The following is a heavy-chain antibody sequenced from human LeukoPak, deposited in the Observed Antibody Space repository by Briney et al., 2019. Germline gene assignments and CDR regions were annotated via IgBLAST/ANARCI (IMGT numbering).Heavy chain of an antibody. CDR2: ISTNGGST. CDR3: ARERVDCSGGSCLYYFDY. V-gene: IGHV3-64*01. D-gene: IGHD2-15*01. CDR1: GFSFSSYG. Sequence: PGGSLRLSCAASGFSFSSYGMHWVRQAPGKGLEYVSAISTNGGSTYYANSVKGRFTISRDNSKNTLYLQMGSLRAEDMAVYYCARERVDCSGGSCLYYFDYWGQGTLVTVSS. J-gene: IGHJ4*02.